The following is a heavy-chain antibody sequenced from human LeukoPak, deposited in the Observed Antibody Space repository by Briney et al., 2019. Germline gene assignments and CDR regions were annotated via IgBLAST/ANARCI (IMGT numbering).Heavy chain of an antibody. V-gene: IGHV1-8*01. D-gene: IGHD2/OR15-2a*01. CDR3: ARVPGGVIGPRLDY. Sequence: ASVKVSCKASGYTFTSYDINWVRQATGQGLEWMGWMNPNSGNTGYAQKFQGRVTMTRNTSISTAYMELSSLRSEDTAAYYCARVPGGVIGPRLDYWGQGTLVTVSS. CDR2: MNPNSGNT. J-gene: IGHJ4*02. CDR1: GYTFTSYD.